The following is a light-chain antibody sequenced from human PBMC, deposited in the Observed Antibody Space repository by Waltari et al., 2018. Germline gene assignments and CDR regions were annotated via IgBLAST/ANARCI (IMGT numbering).Light chain of an antibody. V-gene: IGKV2-30*02. CDR1: QSLVHSDGKTY. CDR2: KVF. Sequence: DVVMTQSPPSLAVTLAQPATISCRSSQSLVHSDGKTYLNWFQQRPGQSPRRLIYKVFNRDSRVPERFSGSGSGTDFTLTISRVEAEDVGTYVCMQATQWPLTFGQGTKVEIK. CDR3: MQATQWPLT. J-gene: IGKJ1*01.